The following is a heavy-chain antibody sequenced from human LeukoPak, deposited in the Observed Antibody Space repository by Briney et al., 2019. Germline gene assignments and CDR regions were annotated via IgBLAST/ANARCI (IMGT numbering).Heavy chain of an antibody. CDR2: IRYDGSNK. D-gene: IGHD6-13*01. V-gene: IGHV3-30*02. CDR1: GFTFSSYG. Sequence: QPGGSLRLSCAASGFTFSSYGMHWVRQAPGKGLEWVAFIRYDGSNKYYADSVKGRFTISRDNSKNTLYLQMNSLRAEDTAVYYCANAGYSSSWYYLDYWGQGTLVTVSS. CDR3: ANAGYSSSWYYLDY. J-gene: IGHJ4*02.